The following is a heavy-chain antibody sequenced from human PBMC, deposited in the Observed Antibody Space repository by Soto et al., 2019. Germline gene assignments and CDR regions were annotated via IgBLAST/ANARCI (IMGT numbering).Heavy chain of an antibody. Sequence: GGSLRLSCAASGFTFSSYAMSWVRQAPGKGLEWVSAISGSGGSTYYADSVKGRFTISRDNSKNTLYLQMNSLRAEDTAVYYCAKPPGPYYDFWSGFEDLPFDYWGQGTLVTVSS. V-gene: IGHV3-23*01. CDR2: ISGSGGST. D-gene: IGHD3-3*01. CDR3: AKPPGPYYDFWSGFEDLPFDY. J-gene: IGHJ4*02. CDR1: GFTFSSYA.